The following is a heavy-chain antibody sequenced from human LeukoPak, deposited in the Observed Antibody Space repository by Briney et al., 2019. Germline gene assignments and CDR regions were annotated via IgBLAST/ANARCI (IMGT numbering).Heavy chain of an antibody. D-gene: IGHD3-3*01. CDR3: ARAELLTIFDY. Sequence: SETLSLTCAVYGGSFSSYYWSWIRQPPGKGLEWIGEINHSGSTNYNPSLKSRVTMSVDTSKNQCYLKLSSVTAADTAVYYCARAELLTIFDYWGQGTLVTVSS. J-gene: IGHJ4*02. CDR2: INHSGST. V-gene: IGHV4-34*01. CDR1: GGSFSSYY.